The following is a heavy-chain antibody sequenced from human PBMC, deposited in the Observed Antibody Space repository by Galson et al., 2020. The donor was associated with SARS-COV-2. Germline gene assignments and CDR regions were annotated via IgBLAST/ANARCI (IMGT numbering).Heavy chain of an antibody. CDR2: INAGNGNT. D-gene: IGHD2-8*01. CDR3: ARDGGMATMVGYYYYGMDV. CDR1: GYTFTSYA. V-gene: IGHV1-3*01. J-gene: IGHJ6*02. Sequence: ASVQVSCKASGYTFTSYAMHWVRQAPGQRLEWMGWINAGNGNTKYSQKFQGRVTITRDTSASTAYMELSSLRSEDTAVYYCARDGGMATMVGYYYYGMDVWGQGTTVTVSS.